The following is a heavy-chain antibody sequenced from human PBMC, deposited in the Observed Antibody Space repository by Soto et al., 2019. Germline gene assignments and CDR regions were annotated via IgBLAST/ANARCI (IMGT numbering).Heavy chain of an antibody. D-gene: IGHD3-10*01. Sequence: SGPTLVKPTQTLTLTCTFSGFSLSTSGVGVGWIRQPPGKALEWLALIYWNDDKRYSPSLKSRLTITKDTSKNQVVLTMTNMDPVDTATYYCAKRPGSGSYYNTYNWFDPWGQGTLVTV. CDR1: GFSLSTSGVG. J-gene: IGHJ5*02. V-gene: IGHV2-5*01. CDR3: AKRPGSGSYYNTYNWFDP. CDR2: IYWNDDK.